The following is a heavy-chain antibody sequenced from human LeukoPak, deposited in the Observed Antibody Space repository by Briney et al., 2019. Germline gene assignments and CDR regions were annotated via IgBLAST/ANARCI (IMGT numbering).Heavy chain of an antibody. Sequence: ASVKVSCKASGYTFTSYGISWVRQAPGQGLEWMGWISAYNGNTNYAQKFQGWVTMTRDTSISTAYMELSRLRSDDTAVYYCARDVEYSSERFNYWGQGTLVTVSS. D-gene: IGHD6-19*01. CDR2: ISAYNGNT. CDR1: GYTFTSYG. CDR3: ARDVEYSSERFNY. J-gene: IGHJ4*02. V-gene: IGHV1-18*01.